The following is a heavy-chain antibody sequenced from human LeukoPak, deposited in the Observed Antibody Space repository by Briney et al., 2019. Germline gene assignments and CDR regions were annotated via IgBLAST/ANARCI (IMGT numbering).Heavy chain of an antibody. Sequence: SQTLSLTCTVSGGSISSGGYYWSWIRQPPGKGLEWIGYIYHSGSTYYNPSLKSRVTISVDRSKNQFSLKLSSVTAADTAVYYCARVVVVPAATISFDYWGQGTLVTVSS. V-gene: IGHV4-30-2*01. D-gene: IGHD2-2*01. CDR2: IYHSGST. CDR3: ARVVVVPAATISFDY. J-gene: IGHJ4*02. CDR1: GGSISSGGYY.